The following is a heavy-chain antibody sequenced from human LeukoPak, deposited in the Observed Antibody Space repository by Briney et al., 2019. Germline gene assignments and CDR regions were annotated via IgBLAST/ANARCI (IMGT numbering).Heavy chain of an antibody. Sequence: SVTVSFTASGGTFTSYAISWVRQAPGQGLEWMGGIIPIFGTANYAQKFQGRVTITADESTSTAYMELSSLRSEDTAVYYCASVNYYYYGMDVWGQGTTVTVSS. CDR1: GGTFTSYA. CDR3: ASVNYYYYGMDV. J-gene: IGHJ6*02. CDR2: IIPIFGTA. V-gene: IGHV1-69*13.